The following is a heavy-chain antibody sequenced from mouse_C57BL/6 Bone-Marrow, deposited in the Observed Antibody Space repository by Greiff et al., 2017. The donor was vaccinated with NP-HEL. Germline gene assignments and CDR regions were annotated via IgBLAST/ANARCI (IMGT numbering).Heavy chain of an antibody. V-gene: IGHV1-55*01. Sequence: QVQLQQPGAELVKPGASVKMSCKASGYTFTSYWITWVKQRPGQGLEWIGDIYPGSGSTNYNEKFKSKATLTVDTSSSTAYMQLSSLTSEDSAVYYCAREFITTVVASGYWGQGTTLTVSS. J-gene: IGHJ2*01. CDR3: AREFITTVVASGY. D-gene: IGHD1-1*01. CDR1: GYTFTSYW. CDR2: IYPGSGST.